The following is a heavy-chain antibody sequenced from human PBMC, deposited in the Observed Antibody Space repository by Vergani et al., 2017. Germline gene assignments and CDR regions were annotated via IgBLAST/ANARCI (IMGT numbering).Heavy chain of an antibody. CDR3: AREVEADWGFDY. CDR2: IYYSGST. J-gene: IGHJ4*02. CDR1: GGSISSYY. D-gene: IGHD7-27*01. V-gene: IGHV4-59*01. Sequence: QVQLQESGPGLVKPSETLSLTCTVSGGSISSYYWSWIRQPPGKGLEWIGYIYYSGSTNYNPSLKSRVTISVDTSKNQFSLKLSSVTAADTAVYYCAREVEADWGFDYWGQGTLVTVSS.